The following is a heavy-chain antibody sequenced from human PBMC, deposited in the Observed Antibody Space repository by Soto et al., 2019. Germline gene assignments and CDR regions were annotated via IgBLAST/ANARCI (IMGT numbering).Heavy chain of an antibody. CDR3: AREPYGGNSNYYGMDV. CDR1: GGTFSSYA. J-gene: IGHJ6*02. D-gene: IGHD4-17*01. V-gene: IGHV1-69*13. Sequence: GASVNVCCKASGGTFSSYAISWVRQAPGQGLEWMGGIIPIFGTANYAQKFQGRVTITADESTSTAYMELSSLRSEDTAVYYCAREPYGGNSNYYGMDVWGQGTTVTVSS. CDR2: IIPIFGTA.